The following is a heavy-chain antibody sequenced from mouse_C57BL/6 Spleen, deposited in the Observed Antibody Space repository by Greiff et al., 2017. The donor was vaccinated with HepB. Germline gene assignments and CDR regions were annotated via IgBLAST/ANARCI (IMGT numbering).Heavy chain of an antibody. D-gene: IGHD1-1*01. V-gene: IGHV3-6*01. CDR3: ASMGYGSFAY. J-gene: IGHJ3*01. CDR2: ISYDGSN. Sequence: EVQLQQSGPGLVKPSQSLSLTCSVTGYSITSGYYWNWIRQFPGNKLEWMGYISYDGSNNYNPSLKNRISITRDTSKNQFFLKLNSVTTEDTATYYCASMGYGSFAYWGQGTLVTVSA. CDR1: GYSITSGYY.